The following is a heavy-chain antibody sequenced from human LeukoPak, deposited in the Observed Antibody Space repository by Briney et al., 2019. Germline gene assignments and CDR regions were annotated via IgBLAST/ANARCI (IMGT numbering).Heavy chain of an antibody. CDR2: IYYSGNT. CDR1: GGSISSYY. D-gene: IGHD3-10*01. Sequence: SETLSLTCTVSGGSISSYYWTWIRQPPGKGLEWIAYIYYSGNTNYNPSLKSRVTISLDTSKNQLSLRLSSVTAADTAVYYCARIFRGAYFDYWGQGTLVTVSS. V-gene: IGHV4-59*01. CDR3: ARIFRGAYFDY. J-gene: IGHJ4*02.